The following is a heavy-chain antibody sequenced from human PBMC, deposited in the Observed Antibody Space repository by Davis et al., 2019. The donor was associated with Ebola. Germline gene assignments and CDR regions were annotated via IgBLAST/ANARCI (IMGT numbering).Heavy chain of an antibody. Sequence: SETLSLTCTVSGGSISSSSYYWGWIRQPPWKGLEWLGSIYYSGSTYYNPSLKSRVTIPVDTSKNQFSLKLSSVTAADTAVYYCTQSGAYYGMDVWGQGTTVTVSS. CDR3: TQSGAYYGMDV. J-gene: IGHJ6*02. CDR1: GGSISSSSYY. V-gene: IGHV4-39*07. D-gene: IGHD1-26*01. CDR2: IYYSGST.